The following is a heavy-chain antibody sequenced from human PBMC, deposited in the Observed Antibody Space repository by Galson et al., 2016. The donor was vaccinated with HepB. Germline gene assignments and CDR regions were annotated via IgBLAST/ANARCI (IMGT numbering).Heavy chain of an antibody. D-gene: IGHD3-3*01. CDR3: AKVQGSFYDFWSGYYWFDY. V-gene: IGHV3-23*01. CDR1: GFPFNNYA. CDR2: IGGSGASS. J-gene: IGHJ5*01. Sequence: SLRLSCAASGFPFNNYAMTWVRQAPGRGLEWVSTIGGSGASSYYAASVKGRFTISRDNSKNTLYVQMNSLRAEDTAVYYCAKVQGSFYDFWSGYYWFDYWGQGALVTVSS.